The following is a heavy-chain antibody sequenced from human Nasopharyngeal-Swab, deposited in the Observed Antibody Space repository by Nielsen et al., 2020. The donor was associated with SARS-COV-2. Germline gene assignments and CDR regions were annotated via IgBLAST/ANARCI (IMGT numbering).Heavy chain of an antibody. CDR3: ARLYRVVYDSSGYPDC. D-gene: IGHD3-22*01. V-gene: IGHV4-39*01. Sequence: WIRQPPGKGLEWIGSIYYSGSTYYNPSLKSRVTISVDTSKNQFSLKLSSVTAADTAVYYCARLYRVVYDSSGYPDCWGQGTLVTVSS. CDR2: IYYSGST. J-gene: IGHJ4*02.